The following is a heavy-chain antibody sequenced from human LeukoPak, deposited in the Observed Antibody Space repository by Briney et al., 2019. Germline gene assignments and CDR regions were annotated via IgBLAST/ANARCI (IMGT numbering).Heavy chain of an antibody. V-gene: IGHV4-34*01. D-gene: IGHD2-15*01. Sequence: PSETLSLTCAVYGGSFSGYYWSWIRQPPGKGLEWIGEINHSGSTNYNPSLKSRVTISVDTSKNQFSLKLSSVTAADTAVYYCASRQTYCSGGSCRGYYWGQGTLVTVSS. CDR1: GGSFSGYY. CDR3: ASRQTYCSGGSCRGYY. CDR2: INHSGST. J-gene: IGHJ4*02.